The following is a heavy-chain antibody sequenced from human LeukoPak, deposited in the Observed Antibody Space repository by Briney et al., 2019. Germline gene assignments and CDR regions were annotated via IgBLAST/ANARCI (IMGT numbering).Heavy chain of an antibody. V-gene: IGHV4-39*07. D-gene: IGHD6-13*01. CDR2: VCYSGST. CDR1: GGSINSSSYC. J-gene: IGHJ5*02. Sequence: SETLSLTCSVSGGSINSSSYCWAWIRQPPGKGLEWIGSVCYSGSTYYNPSLKSRVTISVDTSKNQFSLKLSSVTAADTAVYYCARDRLLAAAGDNWFDPWGQGTLVTVSS. CDR3: ARDRLLAAAGDNWFDP.